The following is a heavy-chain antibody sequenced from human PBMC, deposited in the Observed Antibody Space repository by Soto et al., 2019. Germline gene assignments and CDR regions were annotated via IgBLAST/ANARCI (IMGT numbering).Heavy chain of an antibody. J-gene: IGHJ6*02. Sequence: DVHLLESGGGLVQPGGCLRLSCVASGFAFSAYDMSWVRQGQGKGLEWVSGISETGSGTYYADSVKGRFTIYRDNSKNTLYLQMSSLRAEDTAVYYCAKDTAPQVVWGQGTTVTVSS. CDR1: GFAFSAYD. CDR2: ISETGSGT. CDR3: AKDTAPQVV. D-gene: IGHD5-18*01. V-gene: IGHV3-23*01.